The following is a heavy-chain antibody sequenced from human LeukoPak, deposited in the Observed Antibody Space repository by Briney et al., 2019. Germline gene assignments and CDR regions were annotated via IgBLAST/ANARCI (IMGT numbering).Heavy chain of an antibody. CDR1: GFIVSTYY. D-gene: IGHD6-19*01. CDR2: IYSGGST. J-gene: IGHJ4*02. V-gene: IGHV3-53*01. CDR3: ARDLGGSSGLGY. Sequence: GGSLRLSCAASGFIVSTYYMNWVRQAPGKGLEWVSVIYSGGSTYYADSVKGRFTISRDNSKNTLYLQMNSLRAEDTAVYYCARDLGGSSGLGYWGQGTLVTVSS.